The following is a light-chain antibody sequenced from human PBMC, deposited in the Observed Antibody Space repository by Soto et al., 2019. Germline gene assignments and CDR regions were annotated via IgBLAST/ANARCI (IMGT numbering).Light chain of an antibody. CDR1: SGSIGSNY. CDR3: QSYGDESLYV. V-gene: IGLV6-57*04. J-gene: IGLJ1*01. Sequence: NFMLTQPHSVSESPGKTLTISCTRSSGSIGSNYVQWYQQRPGSAPTTVIYGDDQRPSGVPDRFSGSIDSSSNSASLTISGLKAEDEADYYCQSYGDESLYVFGPGTKVTVL. CDR2: GDD.